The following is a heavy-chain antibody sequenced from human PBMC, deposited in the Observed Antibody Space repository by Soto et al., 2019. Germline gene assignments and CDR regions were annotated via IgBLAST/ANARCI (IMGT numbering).Heavy chain of an antibody. CDR1: GYTFTRFY. D-gene: IGHD3-10*01. CDR2: IKPSGGST. Sequence: ASVKVSCKASGYTFTRFYMHWVRQAPGQGLEWMGIIKPSGGSTSYAQKFQGRVTMTRDTSTSTVYMELSSLGSEDTAVNYCARRWFGGYFDYWGQGTLVTVSS. CDR3: ARRWFGGYFDY. V-gene: IGHV1-46*01. J-gene: IGHJ4*02.